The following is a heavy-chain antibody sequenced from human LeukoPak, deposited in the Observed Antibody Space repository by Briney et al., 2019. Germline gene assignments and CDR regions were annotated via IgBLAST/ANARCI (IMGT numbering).Heavy chain of an antibody. Sequence: PGGSLRLSCAASGFTFSSYWMHWARQAPGKGLVWVSRINSDGSSTSYADSVKGRFTISRDNAKNTLYLQMNSLRAEDTAVYYCASSVQLWSPTLYWGQGTLVTVSS. CDR3: ASSVQLWSPTLY. CDR1: GFTFSSYW. D-gene: IGHD5-18*01. J-gene: IGHJ4*02. V-gene: IGHV3-74*01. CDR2: INSDGSST.